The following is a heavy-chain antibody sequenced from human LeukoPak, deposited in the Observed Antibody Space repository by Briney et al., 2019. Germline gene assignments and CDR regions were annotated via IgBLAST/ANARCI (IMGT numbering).Heavy chain of an antibody. J-gene: IGHJ6*03. D-gene: IGHD4-17*01. CDR2: IYYSGST. CDR1: GGSISSSSYY. CDR3: ARSTTVTTYYYYYYMDV. Sequence: SETLSLTCTVSGGSISSSSYYWGWIRQPPGKGLEWIGSIYYSGSTYYNPSLKSRVTISVDTSKNLFSLKLSSVTAADTAVYYCARSTTVTTYYYYYYMDVWGKGTTVTVSS. V-gene: IGHV4-39*07.